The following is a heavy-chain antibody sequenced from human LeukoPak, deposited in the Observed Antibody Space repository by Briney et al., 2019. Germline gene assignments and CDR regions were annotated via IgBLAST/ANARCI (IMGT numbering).Heavy chain of an antibody. CDR1: GYTFTSYG. D-gene: IGHD2-2*01. Sequence: GASAKVSCKASGYTFTSYGISWVRQAPGQGLEWMGWITTYNGNTNYAQNLQGRVTMTTDTSTSTAYMELRSLRSDDTAVYYCARGYCSSTSCSPGGYWGQGTLVTVSS. CDR3: ARGYCSSTSCSPGGY. J-gene: IGHJ4*02. V-gene: IGHV1-18*01. CDR2: ITTYNGNT.